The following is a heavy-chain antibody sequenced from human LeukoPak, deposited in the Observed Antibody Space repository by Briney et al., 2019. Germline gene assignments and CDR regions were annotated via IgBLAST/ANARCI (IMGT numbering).Heavy chain of an antibody. CDR1: GFTFGDYA. D-gene: IGHD1-26*01. V-gene: IGHV3-23*01. J-gene: IGHJ4*02. CDR3: AKLTSVGANPDFY. CDR2: ISGSGGST. Sequence: PGGSLRLSCTASGFTFGDYAMSWFRQAPGKGLEWVSAISGSGGSTYYADSVKGRFTISRDNSKNTLYLQMNSLRAEDTAVYYCAKLTSVGANPDFYWGQGTLVTVSS.